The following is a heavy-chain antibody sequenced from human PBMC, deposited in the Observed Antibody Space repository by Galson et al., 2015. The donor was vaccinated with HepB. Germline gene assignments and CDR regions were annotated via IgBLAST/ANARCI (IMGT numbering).Heavy chain of an antibody. Sequence: QSGAEVKKPGESLRISCKGSGYTFTSYGISWVRQAPGQGLEWMGWISAYNGNTNYAQKLQGRVTMTTDTSTSTAYMELRSLRSDDTAVYYCARDHAARFLEWPDAFDIWGQGTMVTVSS. J-gene: IGHJ3*02. CDR2: ISAYNGNT. D-gene: IGHD3-3*01. CDR3: ARDHAARFLEWPDAFDI. CDR1: GYTFTSYG. V-gene: IGHV1-18*01.